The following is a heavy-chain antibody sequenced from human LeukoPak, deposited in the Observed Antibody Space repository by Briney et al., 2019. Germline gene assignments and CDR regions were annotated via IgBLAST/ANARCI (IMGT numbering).Heavy chain of an antibody. D-gene: IGHD2-2*01. J-gene: IGHJ4*02. CDR2: ISYDGSNK. CDR1: GFTFGSYA. Sequence: GGSLRLSCAASGFTFGSYAMHWVRQAPGKGLEWVAVISYDGSNKYYADSVRGRFTISRDNSKNTLYLQMNSLRAEDTAVYYCASLSSPTRLFDYWGQGTLVTVSS. V-gene: IGHV3-30*04. CDR3: ASLSSPTRLFDY.